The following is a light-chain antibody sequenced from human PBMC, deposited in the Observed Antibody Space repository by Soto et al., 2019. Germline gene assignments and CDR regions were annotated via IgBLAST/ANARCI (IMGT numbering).Light chain of an antibody. J-gene: IGKJ1*01. Sequence: DIQMTQSPSSLSASVGDRVTITCRASQSISSYLNWYQQKPGKAPKLLIYAAYSLQSGVPSRFNGSRSGTDFTLTISSLQPEDFATYYCQQSYSTPWTFGQGTKVEIK. V-gene: IGKV1-39*01. CDR2: AAY. CDR1: QSISSY. CDR3: QQSYSTPWT.